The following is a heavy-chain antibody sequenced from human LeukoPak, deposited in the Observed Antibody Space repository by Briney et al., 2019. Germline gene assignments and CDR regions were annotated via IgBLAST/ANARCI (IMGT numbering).Heavy chain of an antibody. Sequence: PSETLSLTCSVSGESIRSTTFWGWIRQSPGMGLEWIASTSHAGISYYNPSLSSRVTVSADSSKNQFSLRLSSVTAAYTAVYYCARRGGHSWDVGNWFDPWGQGTPVTVSS. CDR2: TSHAGIS. J-gene: IGHJ5*02. CDR1: GESIRSTTF. CDR3: ARRGGHSWDVGNWFDP. D-gene: IGHD6-13*01. V-gene: IGHV4-39*01.